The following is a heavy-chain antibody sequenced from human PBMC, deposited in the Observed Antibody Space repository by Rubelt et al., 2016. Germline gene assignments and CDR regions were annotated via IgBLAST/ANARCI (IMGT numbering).Heavy chain of an antibody. CDR3: AGGSLRPGDF. J-gene: IGHJ4*02. Sequence: EVQLVESGGGLLQPGGSLRLPCAASGFTFSSYGMSWVRQSPGKGLEWVANIKQDGSDKYYVDSVTGRFTISRDNAKNSLYLQMNSLRAEDTAVYYCAGGSLRPGDFWGQGTLVTVSS. CDR1: GFTFSSYG. CDR2: IKQDGSDK. D-gene: IGHD3-3*01. V-gene: IGHV3-7*01.